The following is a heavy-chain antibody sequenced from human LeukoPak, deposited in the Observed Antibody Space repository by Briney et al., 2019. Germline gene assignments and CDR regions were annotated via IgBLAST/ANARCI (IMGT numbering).Heavy chain of an antibody. D-gene: IGHD1-1*01. CDR1: GFTFSSYE. J-gene: IGHJ4*02. Sequence: PGGSLRLSCAASGFTFSSYEMNWVRQAPGKGLEWVSYISSSGTTIYYADSVKGRFTISRDNAKNSLSLQMNSLRAEDTAVYYCARGAVLGGTCFEYWGREPWSPSPQ. CDR2: ISSSGTTI. V-gene: IGHV3-48*03. CDR3: ARGAVLGGTCFEY.